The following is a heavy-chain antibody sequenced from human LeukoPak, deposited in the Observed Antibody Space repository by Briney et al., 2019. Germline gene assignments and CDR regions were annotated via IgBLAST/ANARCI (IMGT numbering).Heavy chain of an antibody. CDR2: IRGFGGSP. Sequence: KWLELVSTIRGFGGSPYYPASVKGRFTISRDNSKPTLYLQMNSLRAEDTAVYYCATLRHYWGQGPLVTVSS. J-gene: IGHJ4*02. D-gene: IGHD3-9*01. V-gene: IGHV3-23*01. CDR3: ATLRHY.